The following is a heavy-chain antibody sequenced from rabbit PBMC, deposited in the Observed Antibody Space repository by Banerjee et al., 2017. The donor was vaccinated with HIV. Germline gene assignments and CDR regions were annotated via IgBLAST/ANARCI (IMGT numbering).Heavy chain of an antibody. V-gene: IGHV1S45*01. D-gene: IGHD6-1*01. J-gene: IGHJ4*01. CDR2: IDPVFGST. Sequence: QEQLKESGGGLVQPGGSLKLSCKASGFDFSSYYMSWVRQAPGKGLEWIGYIDPVFGSTYYASWAKGRYTISKTSSTTVTLQKTSLTAADTATYFCAREGYAGYGYAIFNLWGPGTLVTVS. CDR1: GFDFSSYYM. CDR3: AREGYAGYGYAIFNL.